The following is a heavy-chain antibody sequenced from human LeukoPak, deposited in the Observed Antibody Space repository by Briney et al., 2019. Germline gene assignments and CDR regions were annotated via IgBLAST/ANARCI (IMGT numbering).Heavy chain of an antibody. J-gene: IGHJ4*02. CDR2: INPNSGGT. Sequence: ASVKVSCKASGYTFTGYYMHWVRQAPGQGLEWMGWINPNSGGTNYAQKFQGWVTMTRDTSISTAYMELSRLRSDDTAVYYCARHILSDYYVSSGYLDYWGQGTLVTVSS. D-gene: IGHD3-22*01. CDR3: ARHILSDYYVSSGYLDY. V-gene: IGHV1-2*04. CDR1: GYTFTGYY.